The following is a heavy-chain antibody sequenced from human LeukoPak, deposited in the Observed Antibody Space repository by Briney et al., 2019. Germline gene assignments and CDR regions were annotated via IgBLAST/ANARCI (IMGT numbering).Heavy chain of an antibody. CDR2: ISYDGSNK. V-gene: IGHV3-30*04. CDR3: ARGDDSSGYYFLYYYYGMDV. D-gene: IGHD3-22*01. Sequence: GRPRRLSCAASGFTFRSYAMHWVRQAPGKGLEWVAVISYDGSNKYYADSVKGRFTISRDNSKNTLYLQMNSLRAEDTAVYYCARGDDSSGYYFLYYYYGMDVWGQGTTVTVSS. J-gene: IGHJ6*02. CDR1: GFTFRSYA.